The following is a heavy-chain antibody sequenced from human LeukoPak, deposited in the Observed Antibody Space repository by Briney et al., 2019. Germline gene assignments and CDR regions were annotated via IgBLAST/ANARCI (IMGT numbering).Heavy chain of an antibody. CDR3: AGGRYYSYGMDV. CDR1: GFTVSNNY. Sequence: GGSLRLSCASSGFTVSNNYMSWVRQAPGKGLEWVSVIYSGGSTFYADSVKGRFSIPRDNSKSTVYLQMNSLRAEDTAVDYCAGGRYYSYGMDVWGQGTTVTVSS. J-gene: IGHJ6*02. D-gene: IGHD1-26*01. V-gene: IGHV3-53*01. CDR2: IYSGGST.